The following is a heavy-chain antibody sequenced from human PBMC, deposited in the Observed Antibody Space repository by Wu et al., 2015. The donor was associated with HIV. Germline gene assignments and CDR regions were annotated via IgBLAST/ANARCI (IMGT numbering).Heavy chain of an antibody. CDR3: ARDRTKAFDL. D-gene: IGHD1-14*01. J-gene: IGHJ3*01. Sequence: QVQLVQSGPEVKEPGASVKISCKASGYTFININWVRQAPGQGLQWMGWISAYSDSPTYAQEFQGRVTLTTDTSTNTVYMELRRLKYDDTAVYYCARDRTKAFDLWGQGTTVTVS. V-gene: IGHV1-18*01. CDR1: GYTFIN. CDR2: ISAYSDSP.